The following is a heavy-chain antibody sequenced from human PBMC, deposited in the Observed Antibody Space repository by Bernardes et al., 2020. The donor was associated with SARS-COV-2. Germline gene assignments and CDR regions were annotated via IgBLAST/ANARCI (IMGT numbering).Heavy chain of an antibody. CDR2: ITAGNGNT. CDR1: GYTFTSYA. CDR3: ARWNDWNDVGAVGIYYYGMDV. D-gene: IGHD1-1*01. Sequence: AAVKVSCKASGYTFTSYAMHWVRQAPGQRLEWMGWITAGNGNTKYSQKFQGRVTITRDTSASTAYMELSSLRSEDTAVYYCARWNDWNDVGAVGIYYYGMDVWGQGTTVTVSS. V-gene: IGHV1-3*01. J-gene: IGHJ6*02.